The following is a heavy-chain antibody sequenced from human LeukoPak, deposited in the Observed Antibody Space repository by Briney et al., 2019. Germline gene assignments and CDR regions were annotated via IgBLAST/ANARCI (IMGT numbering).Heavy chain of an antibody. CDR1: GYTFIDCY. J-gene: IGHJ6*02. V-gene: IGHV1-2*02. Sequence: ASVKVSCKASGYTFIDCYIHWVRQAPGQGLEWMGWINPNSGGTNYAQKFQGRVTMTRDTSISTAYMELSRLRSDDTAVYYCARDPSPSWIVVVTDYGMDVWGQGTTVTVSS. CDR2: INPNSGGT. CDR3: ARDPSPSWIVVVTDYGMDV. D-gene: IGHD2-21*02.